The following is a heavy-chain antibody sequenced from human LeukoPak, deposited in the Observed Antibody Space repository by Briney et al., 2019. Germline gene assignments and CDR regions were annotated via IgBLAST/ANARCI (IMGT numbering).Heavy chain of an antibody. CDR1: GHTFSTDW. V-gene: IGHV5-51*01. J-gene: IGHJ4*02. CDR2: IYAGDADT. CDR3: ARFRGELMDGFDF. Sequence: GDSLKISCNGSGHTFSTDWIAWVRQMPRKGLEWMGVIYAGDADTRYSPSFQGQVTISADKSLNTAYLQWTNLKASDTAMYYCARFRGELMDGFDFWGQGTLVTVSS. D-gene: IGHD1-7*01.